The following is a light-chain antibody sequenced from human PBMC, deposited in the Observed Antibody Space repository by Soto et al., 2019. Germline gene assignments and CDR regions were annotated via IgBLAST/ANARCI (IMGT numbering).Light chain of an antibody. V-gene: IGLV2-14*01. CDR1: SSDVGGYNY. CDR2: EVT. J-gene: IGLJ2*01. CDR3: SSYTSTNHVV. Sequence: QSALTQPASVSGSPGQSITISCTGTSSDVGGYNYVSWYQQHPGKAPKLVIYEVTKRPSGVSNRFSGSKSGNTASLTISGIQAEDETDYYCSSYTSTNHVVFGGGTKLTVL.